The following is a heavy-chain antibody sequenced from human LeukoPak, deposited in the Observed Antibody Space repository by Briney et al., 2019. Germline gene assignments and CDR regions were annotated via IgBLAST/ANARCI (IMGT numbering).Heavy chain of an antibody. J-gene: IGHJ4*02. V-gene: IGHV3-48*01. CDR2: ISSSSSTI. CDR3: ANVHDYYGSGSYGY. D-gene: IGHD3-10*01. Sequence: GGSLRLSCAASGFTFSSYSMNWVRQAPGKGLEWVSYISSSSSTIYYADSVKGRFTISRDNSKNTLYLQMNSLRAEDTAVYYCANVHDYYGSGSYGYWGQGTLVTVSS. CDR1: GFTFSSYS.